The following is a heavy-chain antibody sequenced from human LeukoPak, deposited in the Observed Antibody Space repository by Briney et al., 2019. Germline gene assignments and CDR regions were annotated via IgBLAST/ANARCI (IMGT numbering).Heavy chain of an antibody. Sequence: GGSLRLSCAASGFTFSSYAMHWVRQAPGKGLEYVSAISSNGGSTYYANSVKGRFTISRDNSKNTLYLQMGSLRAEDMAVYYCARGWAAAGTFDPWGQGTLVTVSS. J-gene: IGHJ5*02. CDR3: ARGWAAAGTFDP. D-gene: IGHD6-13*01. V-gene: IGHV3-64*01. CDR1: GFTFSSYA. CDR2: ISSNGGST.